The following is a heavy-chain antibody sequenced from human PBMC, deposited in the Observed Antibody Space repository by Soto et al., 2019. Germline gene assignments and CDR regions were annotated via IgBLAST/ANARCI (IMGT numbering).Heavy chain of an antibody. CDR2: INQDGREK. J-gene: IGHJ4*02. Sequence: EVQQVESGGGLVQPGGSLRLSCAASGFIFRDYWMTWIRQVPGKGLEWVANINQDGREKCYMDSVKGRFTISRDNAKNSLDLQMNSLRADDTAVYYCARDPWDYWGQGTLVTVSS. CDR1: GFIFRDYW. CDR3: ARDPWDY. V-gene: IGHV3-7*01.